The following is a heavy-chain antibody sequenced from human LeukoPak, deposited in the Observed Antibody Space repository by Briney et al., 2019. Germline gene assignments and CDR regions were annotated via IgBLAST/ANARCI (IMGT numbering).Heavy chain of an antibody. D-gene: IGHD3-3*01. V-gene: IGHV3-30*18. Sequence: PGGSLRLSCAASGFTFSSHWMHWVRQAPGKGLEWVAVISYDGTNKFYADYVKGRFTISRDDSKNTLYLQMNSLRADDTDVYYCAKDWSAFDIWGQGTVVTVSS. J-gene: IGHJ3*02. CDR3: AKDWSAFDI. CDR1: GFTFSSHW. CDR2: ISYDGTNK.